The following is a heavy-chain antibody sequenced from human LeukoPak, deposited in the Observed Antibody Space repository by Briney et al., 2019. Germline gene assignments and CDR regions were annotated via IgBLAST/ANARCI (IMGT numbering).Heavy chain of an antibody. J-gene: IGHJ6*02. V-gene: IGHV4-59*01. CDR1: GGSISSYY. D-gene: IGHD6-13*01. CDR2: IYYSGST. Sequence: NPSETLSLTCTVSGGSISSYYWSWIRQPPGKGLEWIGYIYYSGSTNYNPSLKSRVPISVDTSKNQFSLKLSSVTAADTAVYYCARGLAAGYYYYYYGMDVWGQGTTVTVSS. CDR3: ARGLAAGYYYYYYGMDV.